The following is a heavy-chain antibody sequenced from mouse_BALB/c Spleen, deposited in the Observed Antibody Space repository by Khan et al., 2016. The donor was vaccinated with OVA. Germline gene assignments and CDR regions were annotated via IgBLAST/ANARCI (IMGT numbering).Heavy chain of an antibody. CDR1: GFTFSTYG. Sequence: EVQLQESGGDVVKPGGSLKLSCAASGFTFSTYGMSWVRQTPDKRLEWVATVSTGGHYTYYPDTVKGRFTISRDNAKNTLYLQINSLKSEDTAMFYCARLAYYYDSEGFAYWGQGTLVTVSA. J-gene: IGHJ3*01. D-gene: IGHD1-1*01. CDR2: VSTGGHYT. V-gene: IGHV5-6*01. CDR3: ARLAYYYDSEGFAY.